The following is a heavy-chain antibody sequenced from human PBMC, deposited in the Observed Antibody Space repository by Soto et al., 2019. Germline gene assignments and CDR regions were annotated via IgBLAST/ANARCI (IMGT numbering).Heavy chain of an antibody. CDR1: GFTFSSYA. Sequence: GGSLRLSCAASGFTFSSYAMSWVRQAPGKGLEWVSAISGSGGSTYYADSVKGRFTISRDNSKNTLYLQMNSLRAEDTAVYYFAKGWVEQWQVGYYFDYWGPGTLVTVFS. J-gene: IGHJ4*02. CDR3: AKGWVEQWQVGYYFDY. CDR2: ISGSGGST. V-gene: IGHV3-23*01. D-gene: IGHD6-19*01.